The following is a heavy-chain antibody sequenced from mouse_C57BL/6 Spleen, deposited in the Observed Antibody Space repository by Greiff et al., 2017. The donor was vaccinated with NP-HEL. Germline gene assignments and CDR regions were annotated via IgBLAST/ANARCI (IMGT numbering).Heavy chain of an antibody. CDR3: AFGGMGLTVHWYFDV. V-gene: IGHV1-69*01. CDR1: GYTFTSYW. J-gene: IGHJ1*03. D-gene: IGHD4-1*01. CDR2: IDPSDSYT. Sequence: QVQLQQPGAELVMPGASVKLSCKASGYTFTSYWMHWVKQRPGQGLEWIGEIDPSDSYTNYNQKFKGKSTLTVDKSSSTAYMQLSSLTSEDSAVYYCAFGGMGLTVHWYFDVWGTGTTVTVSS.